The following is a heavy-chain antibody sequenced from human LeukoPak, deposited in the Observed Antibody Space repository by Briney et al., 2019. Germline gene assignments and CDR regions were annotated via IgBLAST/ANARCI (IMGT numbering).Heavy chain of an antibody. CDR3: ARGIARDY. D-gene: IGHD2-15*01. V-gene: IGHV3-7*01. CDR1: GFTFSSYW. J-gene: IGHJ4*02. Sequence: GGSLRLSCAASGFTFSSYWMSWVRQTPGKGLGWVANIKQDGSEKYYADSVKGRFTISRDNAKNSLYLQMNSLRAEDTPVYYCARGIARDYWGQGNLVTVYS. CDR2: IKQDGSEK.